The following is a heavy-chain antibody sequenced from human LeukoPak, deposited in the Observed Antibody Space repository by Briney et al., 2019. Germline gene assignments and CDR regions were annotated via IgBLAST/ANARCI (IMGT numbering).Heavy chain of an antibody. D-gene: IGHD3-9*01. Sequence: GESLRISCKGSGYSFTSYWISWVRQMPGKGLELMGRIDPSDSYTNYSPSFQGHVTISADKSISTAYLQWSSLKASDTAMYYCARRNYVVLAGYCNFEYWGQGTLVTVSS. CDR3: ARRNYVVLAGYCNFEY. CDR1: GYSFTSYW. CDR2: IDPSDSYT. J-gene: IGHJ4*02. V-gene: IGHV5-10-1*01.